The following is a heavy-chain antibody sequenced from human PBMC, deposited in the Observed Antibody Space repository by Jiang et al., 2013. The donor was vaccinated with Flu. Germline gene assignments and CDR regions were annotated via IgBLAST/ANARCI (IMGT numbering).Heavy chain of an antibody. CDR1: GGSSSRSSSY. CDR2: LSYSGNT. Sequence: LLKPSETLSLTCTVSGGSSSRSSSYWGWIRQPPGKGLEWIGSLSYSGNTYYNPSLKSRVTTPIDTSKNQFSLNLTSVTAADTAVYYCXRGADVMTFGWAFDIWGQGARVTVSS. J-gene: IGHJ3*02. CDR3: XRGADVMTFGWAFDI. V-gene: IGHV4-39*01. D-gene: IGHD2-21*01.